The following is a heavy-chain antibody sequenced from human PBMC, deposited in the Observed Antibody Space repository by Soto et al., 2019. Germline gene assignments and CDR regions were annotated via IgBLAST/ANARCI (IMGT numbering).Heavy chain of an antibody. D-gene: IGHD1-1*01. CDR2: ISAHNGNT. Sequence: QVHLVQSGAEVKKPGASVKFSCKGSGYIFTTYGITWVRQAPGQGLEWMGWISAHNGNTNYAQKLQGIVTVTTATSTSTAYRELRNLRSDDTAVYSCARGRYGDYWGQGALVTVSS. CDR3: ARGRYGDY. V-gene: IGHV1-18*01. CDR1: GYIFTTYG. J-gene: IGHJ4*02.